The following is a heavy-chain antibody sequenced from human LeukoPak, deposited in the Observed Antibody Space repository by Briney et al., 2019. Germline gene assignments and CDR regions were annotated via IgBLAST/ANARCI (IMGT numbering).Heavy chain of an antibody. J-gene: IGHJ3*02. CDR3: ARITVGAFDI. Sequence: GGSLRLSCAASGFTFSGYWMSWVRQAPGKGLEWVANIKQDGSEKYYVDSVKGRFTISRDNAKNSLYLQMNSLRAEDTAVYYCARITVGAFDIWGQGTMVTVSA. V-gene: IGHV3-7*01. CDR2: IKQDGSEK. D-gene: IGHD3-10*01. CDR1: GFTFSGYW.